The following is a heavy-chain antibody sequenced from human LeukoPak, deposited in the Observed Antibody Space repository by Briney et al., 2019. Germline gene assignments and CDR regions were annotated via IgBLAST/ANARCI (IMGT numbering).Heavy chain of an antibody. CDR1: GGSISSYY. J-gene: IGHJ6*03. Sequence: PSETLSLTCTVSGGSISSYYWSWIRQPPGKGLEWIGYIYYSGSPKYNPSLKSRVTISLDKSRKQLSLNLTSVTAADTAVYYCARTSASYYYYMDVWGKGTTVTISS. D-gene: IGHD3-3*01. CDR2: IYYSGSP. CDR3: ARTSASYYYYMDV. V-gene: IGHV4-59*01.